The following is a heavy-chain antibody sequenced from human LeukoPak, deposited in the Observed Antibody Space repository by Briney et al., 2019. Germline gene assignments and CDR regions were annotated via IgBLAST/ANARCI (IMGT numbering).Heavy chain of an antibody. CDR1: GFTLRGYW. D-gene: IGHD5/OR15-5a*01. CDR2: MYQDGSDI. Sequence: GGSLRLSCAASGFTLRGYWMSWVRQAPGKGLEWVSNMYQDGSDITYVDYVRGRFTISRDDAKNLLYLRMHSLRAEDTAGYYCARESTNDRPCCWGQGTLVAVSS. CDR3: ARESTNDRPCC. V-gene: IGHV3-7*01. J-gene: IGHJ1*01.